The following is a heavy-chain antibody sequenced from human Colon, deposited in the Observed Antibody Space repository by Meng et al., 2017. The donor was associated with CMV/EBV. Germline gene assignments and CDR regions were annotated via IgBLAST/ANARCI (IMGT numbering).Heavy chain of an antibody. CDR1: GFTFTNYA. J-gene: IGHJ4*02. CDR2: ITDSGGDT. CDR3: VRGSGLSGSFPGY. D-gene: IGHD1-26*01. Sequence: GGSLRLSCAASGFTFTNYAMSWVRQAPGKGLEWVSAITDSGGDTYHADSVKGRFTISRDNAKSFVFLQMSSLRAEDTAMYFCVRGSGLSGSFPGYWGQGTLVTVSS. V-gene: IGHV3-23*01.